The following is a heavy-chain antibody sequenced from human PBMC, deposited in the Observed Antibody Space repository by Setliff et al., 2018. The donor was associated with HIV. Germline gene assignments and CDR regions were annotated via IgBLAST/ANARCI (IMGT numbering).Heavy chain of an antibody. Sequence: SETLSLTCTVSGGSISSSSHYWGWIRQPPGKGLEWIGSIYYSGRTYYNPSLKSRGTISVDTSKNQFSLKLSSVTAADTAVYYCARRDIVVVDYWGQGTLVTVS. D-gene: IGHD2-15*01. CDR2: IYYSGRT. CDR1: GGSISSSSHY. V-gene: IGHV4-39*01. J-gene: IGHJ4*02. CDR3: ARRDIVVVDY.